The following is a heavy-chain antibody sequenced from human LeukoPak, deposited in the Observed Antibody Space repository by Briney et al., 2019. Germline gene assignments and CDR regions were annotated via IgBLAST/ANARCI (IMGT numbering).Heavy chain of an antibody. Sequence: GGSLRLSCAASGFSFASVAMGWVRQPPGKGLEWVSTISDSGGRTHYADSVQGRFTISRDNSKNTLYLQINNLRAEDTAIYYCDAADFWGQGTLVTVSS. CDR1: GFSFASVA. V-gene: IGHV3-23*01. CDR2: ISDSGGRT. CDR3: DAADF. J-gene: IGHJ4*02. D-gene: IGHD6-13*01.